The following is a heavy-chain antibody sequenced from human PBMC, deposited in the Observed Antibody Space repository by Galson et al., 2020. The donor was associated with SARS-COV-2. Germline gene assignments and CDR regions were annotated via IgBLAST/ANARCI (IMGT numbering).Heavy chain of an antibody. CDR3: ARTSAVITRGAFDM. V-gene: IGHV3-64*02. CDR1: GFTFTYYS. D-gene: IGHD3-16*01. J-gene: IGHJ3*02. CDR2: ISRDGLST. Sequence: GGSLRLSCAASGFTFTYYSMYWVRQAPGKGLEYVSGISRDGLSTYYGDSVKGRFTISRDNSKKTLYLQMGSLRPEDMAVYYCARTSAVITRGAFDMWGQGTVVTVSS.